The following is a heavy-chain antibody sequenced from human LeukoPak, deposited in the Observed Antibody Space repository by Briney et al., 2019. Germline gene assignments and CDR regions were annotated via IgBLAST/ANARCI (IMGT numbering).Heavy chain of an antibody. D-gene: IGHD2-15*01. CDR3: ARDRGRIFSGGEFDY. CDR1: GYRFSFYG. CDR2: ITSYEGNT. V-gene: IGHV1-18*01. Sequence: ASVKVSCKSSGYRFSFYGLSWVRPPTGQGVACVGWITSYEGNTKFPHTNYTKKFQDRVTMTTDTFTSTAYMEMRSLRSDDTAVYYCARDRGRIFSGGEFDYWGQGTLVTVSS. J-gene: IGHJ4*02.